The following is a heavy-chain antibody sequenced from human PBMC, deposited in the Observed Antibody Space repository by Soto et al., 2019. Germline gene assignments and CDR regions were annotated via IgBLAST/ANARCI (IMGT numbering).Heavy chain of an antibody. CDR3: ATLLRFFGP. J-gene: IGHJ5*02. CDR1: GGSISSGDYY. D-gene: IGHD3-3*01. Sequence: NPPETLSLTCTVSGGSISSGDYYWSWIRQPPGKGLEWIGYIHYSGSTYYNPSLKSRITISVEKSKNQFSLKLSSVTAADTAVYYCATLLRFFGPWGQGILVTVSS. V-gene: IGHV4-30-4*01. CDR2: IHYSGST.